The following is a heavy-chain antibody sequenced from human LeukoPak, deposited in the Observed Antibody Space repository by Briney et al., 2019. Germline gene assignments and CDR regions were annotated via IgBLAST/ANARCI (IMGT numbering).Heavy chain of an antibody. V-gene: IGHV4-59*01. Sequence: SETLSLTCTVSGGSISSYYWSWSRQPPGKGLEWIGYIYYSGSTNYNPSLKSRVTISVETSKNQFSLKLSSVTAVDTAVYYCARERRGPTYFDYWGQGTLVTVSS. CDR1: GGSISSYY. CDR3: ARERRGPTYFDY. CDR2: IYYSGST. J-gene: IGHJ4*02. D-gene: IGHD3-10*01.